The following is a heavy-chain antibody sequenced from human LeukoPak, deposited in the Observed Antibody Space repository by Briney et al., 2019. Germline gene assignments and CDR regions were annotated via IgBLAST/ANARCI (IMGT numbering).Heavy chain of an antibody. CDR3: ARVVYCSSTSCYPYYYYYMDV. J-gene: IGHJ6*03. CDR2: IYTTGST. Sequence: PSETLSLTCTVSGGSISNYYWTWIRQPAGKGLEWIGRIYTTGSTNYNPSLKSRVTISLDMSKNQFSLKLSSVTAADTAVYYCARVVYCSSTSCYPYYYYYMDVWGKGTTVTVSS. D-gene: IGHD2-2*01. CDR1: GGSISNYY. V-gene: IGHV4-4*07.